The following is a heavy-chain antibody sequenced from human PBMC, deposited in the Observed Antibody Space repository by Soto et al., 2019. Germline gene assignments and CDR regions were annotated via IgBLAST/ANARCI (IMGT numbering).Heavy chain of an antibody. D-gene: IGHD1-26*01. Sequence: SETLSLTCTVSNESISDYYWSWIRQSPGGGLEWIGYVHYSGSTNYSPSLKSRVTISMDVSKNQFSLSLNSMTAADTAVYFCAREVLRSGTYDYFDPWGQGNLVTVSS. CDR1: NESISDYY. CDR2: VHYSGST. V-gene: IGHV4-59*12. CDR3: AREVLRSGTYDYFDP. J-gene: IGHJ4*02.